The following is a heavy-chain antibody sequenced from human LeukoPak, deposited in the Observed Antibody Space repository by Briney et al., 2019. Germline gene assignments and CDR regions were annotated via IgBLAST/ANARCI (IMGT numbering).Heavy chain of an antibody. J-gene: IGHJ4*02. CDR2: IYYSGST. D-gene: IGHD3-9*01. Sequence: SETLSLTCTVSGGSISSSSYYWGWIRQPPGKGLEWIGSIYYSGSTYYNPSLKSRVTISVDTSKNQFSLKLSSVTAADTAVYYCARDSPVLRYFDWGQGTLVTVSS. CDR3: ARDSPVLRYFD. CDR1: GGSISSSSYY. V-gene: IGHV4-39*07.